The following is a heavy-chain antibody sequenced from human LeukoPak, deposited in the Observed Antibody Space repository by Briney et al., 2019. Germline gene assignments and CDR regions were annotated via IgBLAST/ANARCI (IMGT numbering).Heavy chain of an antibody. D-gene: IGHD5-18*01. CDR3: ARDGRGYSYGYGGYYYYGMDV. Sequence: PSETLSLTCTVSGGSISSYYWSWIRQPAGKGLEWIGCIYTSGSTNYNPSLKSRVTMSVDTSKNQFSLKLSSVTAADTAVYYCARDGRGYSYGYGGYYYYGMDVWGQGTTVTVSS. V-gene: IGHV4-4*07. CDR2: IYTSGST. J-gene: IGHJ6*02. CDR1: GGSISSYY.